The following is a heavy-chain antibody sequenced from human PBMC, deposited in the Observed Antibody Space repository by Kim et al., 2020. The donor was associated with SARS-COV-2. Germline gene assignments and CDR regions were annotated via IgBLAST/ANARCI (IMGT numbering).Heavy chain of an antibody. CDR1: GGSISSSNW. CDR2: IYHSGST. Sequence: SETLSLTCAVSGGSISSSNWWSWVRQPPGKGLEWIGEIYHSGSTNYNPSLKSRVTISVDKSKNQFSLKLSSVTAADTAVYYCARVIESQRQQLVHYYYYYGMDVWGQGTTVTVSS. CDR3: ARVIESQRQQLVHYYYYYGMDV. J-gene: IGHJ6*02. D-gene: IGHD6-13*01. V-gene: IGHV4-4*02.